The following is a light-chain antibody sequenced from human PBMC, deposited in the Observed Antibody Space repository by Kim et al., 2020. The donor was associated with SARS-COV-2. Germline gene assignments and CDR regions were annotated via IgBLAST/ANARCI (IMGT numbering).Light chain of an antibody. CDR3: QAWDSSTHV. V-gene: IGLV3-1*01. J-gene: IGLJ1*01. Sequence: SVSPGQTASITCSGDKLGDKYACWYQQKPGRSPVLVIYQDSKRPSGIPERFSGSNSGNTATLTISGTQAMDEADYYCQAWDSSTHVFGTGTKVTVL. CDR2: QDS. CDR1: KLGDKY.